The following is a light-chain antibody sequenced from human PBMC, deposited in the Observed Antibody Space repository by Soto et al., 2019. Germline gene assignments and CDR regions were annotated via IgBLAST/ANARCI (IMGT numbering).Light chain of an antibody. CDR2: WAS. CDR1: QTILYNSYNKSY. Sequence: DIVMTQSPDSLAVSLGERATINCKSSQTILYNSYNKSYLAWYQHKPGQSPRLLIYWASTRESGVPDRFSGSGSVTAFTLTIISLQAEDVADYYCHQYYGNPSFGQGTKLEIK. V-gene: IGKV4-1*01. CDR3: HQYYGNPS. J-gene: IGKJ2*01.